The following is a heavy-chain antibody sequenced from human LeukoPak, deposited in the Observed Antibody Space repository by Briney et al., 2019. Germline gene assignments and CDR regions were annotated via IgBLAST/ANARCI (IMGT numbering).Heavy chain of an antibody. CDR2: ISGSGGST. CDR1: GFTFSSYA. Sequence: GGSLRLSCAASGFTFSSYAMSWVRQAPGKGLEWVSAISGSGGSTYYADSVKGRFTISRDNSMNTLYLQMNSLRAEDTAVYYCAKDRGDIRGWSLDYWGQGTLVTVSS. D-gene: IGHD6-19*01. V-gene: IGHV3-23*01. J-gene: IGHJ4*02. CDR3: AKDRGDIRGWSLDY.